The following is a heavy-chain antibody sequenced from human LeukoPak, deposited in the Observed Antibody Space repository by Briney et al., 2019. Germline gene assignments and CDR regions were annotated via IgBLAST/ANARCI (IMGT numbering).Heavy chain of an antibody. D-gene: IGHD6-13*01. V-gene: IGHV3-30-3*01. Sequence: GGSLRLSCAASGFTFSSYAMHWVRQAPGKGLEWVAVISYDGSNKYYADSVKGRFTISRDNSKNTLYLQMNSLRAEDTAVYYCARDFGGIAASWGQGTLVTVSS. J-gene: IGHJ4*02. CDR3: ARDFGGIAAS. CDR1: GFTFSSYA. CDR2: ISYDGSNK.